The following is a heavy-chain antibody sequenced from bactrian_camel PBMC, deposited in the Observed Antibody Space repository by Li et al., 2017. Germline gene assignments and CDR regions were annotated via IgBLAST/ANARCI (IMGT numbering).Heavy chain of an antibody. V-gene: IGHV3S40*01. CDR2: IYTGGTHR. Sequence: VQLVESGGGLVQPGGSLRLSCAASGLTFSSYYMSWVRQAPGKDREGIAAIYTGGTHRYYADSVKGRFTISQDNSKNTVYLQMNALKPEDTAVYYCAADLVFCLGGECYTGVYSGWTAFGYWGQGTQVTVS. CDR1: GLTFSSYY. D-gene: IGHD2*01. CDR3: AADLVFCLGGECYTGVYSGWTAFGY. J-gene: IGHJ6*01.